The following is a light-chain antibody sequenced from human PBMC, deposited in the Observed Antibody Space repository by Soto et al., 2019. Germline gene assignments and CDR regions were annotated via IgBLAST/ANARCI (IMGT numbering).Light chain of an antibody. J-gene: IGKJ1*01. CDR3: QRCYYIQWS. CDR2: WAS. CDR1: QNILYSSHNKNY. Sequence: DIVMTQSPDSLAVSLGERATINCKSSQNILYSSHNKNYLAWYQHKLGQPPRLLIYWASTRDSGVPDRFSGSGSGTDFTLTIDGLQPEYVAVYYCQRCYYIQWSCGQGTKVEI. V-gene: IGKV4-1*01.